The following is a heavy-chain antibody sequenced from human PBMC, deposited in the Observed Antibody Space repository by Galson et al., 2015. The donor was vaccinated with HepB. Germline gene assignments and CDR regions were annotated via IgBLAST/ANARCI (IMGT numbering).Heavy chain of an antibody. CDR2: ISYDGSNK. CDR1: GFTFSNYA. CDR3: ARDPRIQLWLYYFDY. D-gene: IGHD5-18*01. J-gene: IGHJ4*02. V-gene: IGHV3-30-3*01. Sequence: SLRLSCAASGFTFSNYAMHWVRQAPGKGLEWVAVISYDGSNKYYADSVKGRFTISRDNSKNTLYLQMNSLRAEDTAVYYCARDPRIQLWLYYFDYWGQGTLVTVSS.